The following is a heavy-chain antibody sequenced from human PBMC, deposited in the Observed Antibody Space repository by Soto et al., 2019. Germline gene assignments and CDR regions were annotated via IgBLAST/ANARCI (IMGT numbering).Heavy chain of an antibody. CDR1: GGSISSGGYY. CDR2: IYYSGST. V-gene: IGHV4-31*03. D-gene: IGHD3-16*01. CDR3: ARGEYLSYDYIEGFDP. J-gene: IGHJ5*02. Sequence: SETLSLTCTVSGGSISSGGYYWSWIRPHPGKGLEWIGYIYYSGSTYYNPSLKSRVTISVDTSKNQFSLKLSSVTAADTAVYYCARGEYLSYDYIEGFDPWGQGTLVTVSS.